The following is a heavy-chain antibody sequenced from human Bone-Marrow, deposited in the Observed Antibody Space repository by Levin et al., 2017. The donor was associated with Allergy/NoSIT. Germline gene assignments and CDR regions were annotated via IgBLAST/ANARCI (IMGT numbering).Heavy chain of an antibody. CDR1: GFTLSGYD. V-gene: IGHV3-21*01. CDR2: ISSSSSYI. J-gene: IGHJ6*02. D-gene: IGHD1-26*01. Sequence: GESLKISCAASGFTLSGYDMNWVRQAPGKGLEWVSSISSSSSYIYYADSVKGRFTVSRDNAKKSVSLQMNSLRPDDTAVYYCARDKWELQRPSYYAMDVWGHGTTVIVSS. CDR3: ARDKWELQRPSYYAMDV.